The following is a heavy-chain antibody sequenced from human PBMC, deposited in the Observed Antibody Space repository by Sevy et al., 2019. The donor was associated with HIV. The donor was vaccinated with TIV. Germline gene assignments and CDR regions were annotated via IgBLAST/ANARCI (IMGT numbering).Heavy chain of an antibody. CDR3: ARDCSSTTCLWGLDV. V-gene: IGHV3-7*03. Sequence: GGSLRLSCAASGFTFSNYWMSWVRQAPGKGLEWVAHIKRDGSEKYYVDSGKGRFSISRDNPKNSLYLQMNSLRAEDTAVYYCARDCSSTTCLWGLDVWGQGTTVTVS. D-gene: IGHD2-2*01. J-gene: IGHJ6*02. CDR2: IKRDGSEK. CDR1: GFTFSNYW.